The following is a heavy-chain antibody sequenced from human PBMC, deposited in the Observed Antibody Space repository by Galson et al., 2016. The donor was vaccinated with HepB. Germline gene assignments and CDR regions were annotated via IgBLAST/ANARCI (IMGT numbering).Heavy chain of an antibody. CDR1: GFSFSSYA. D-gene: IGHD3-3*01. J-gene: IGHJ6*02. CDR2: ISYDGSRK. Sequence: SLRLSCAASGFSFSSYAVHWVRRAPGKGLEWVAVISYDGSRKDYADSVKGRFTISRDNSKSTLNLQMSSLRPEDSAVYYCARVMYDLRDYYHYYGMDVWGQGTTVTVSS. CDR3: ARVMYDLRDYYHYYGMDV. V-gene: IGHV3-30*04.